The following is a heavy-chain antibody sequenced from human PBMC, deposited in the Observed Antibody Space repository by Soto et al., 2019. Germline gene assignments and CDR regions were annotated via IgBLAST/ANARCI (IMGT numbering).Heavy chain of an antibody. CDR3: ARVTPRLILVTRGAFDI. V-gene: IGHV1-18*01. D-gene: IGHD2-21*02. J-gene: IGHJ3*02. Sequence: QVQLVQSGAEVKKPGASVKVSCKASGYTFTSYGISWVRQAPGQGLEWMGWISAYNGNTNYAQKLQGRVTMTTDTSTSTAYMELRSLRSDDTAVYYCARVTPRLILVTRGAFDIWGQGTMVTVSS. CDR2: ISAYNGNT. CDR1: GYTFTSYG.